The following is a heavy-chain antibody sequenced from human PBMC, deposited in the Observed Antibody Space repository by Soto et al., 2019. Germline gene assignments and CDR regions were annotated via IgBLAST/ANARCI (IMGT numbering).Heavy chain of an antibody. J-gene: IGHJ4*02. CDR3: ARAGRLDLFDY. CDR1: GFTVSSNY. V-gene: IGHV3-53*01. CDR2: IYSGSST. D-gene: IGHD1-1*01. Sequence: EVQLVESGGGLIQPGGSLRLSCAASGFTVSSNYMSWVRQAPGKGLEWVSVIYSGSSTYYADSVKGRFTISRDNSKNTLYLQMNSLKAEDTAVYYCARAGRLDLFDYWGQGTLVTVSS.